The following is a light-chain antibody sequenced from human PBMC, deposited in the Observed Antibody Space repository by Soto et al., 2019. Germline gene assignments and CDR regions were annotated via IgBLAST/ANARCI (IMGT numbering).Light chain of an antibody. CDR3: QQGFSSPPYT. J-gene: IGKJ2*01. Sequence: DIPMTQSPSSLSASVRDRVTIACRASQSISGYLSWYQQKPRKAPRLLIYGASTLQSGVPPRFSGSGSGRDYTLTITSLQPEDFATYYCQQGFSSPPYTFGQGTNLEIK. V-gene: IGKV1-39*01. CDR2: GAS. CDR1: QSISGY.